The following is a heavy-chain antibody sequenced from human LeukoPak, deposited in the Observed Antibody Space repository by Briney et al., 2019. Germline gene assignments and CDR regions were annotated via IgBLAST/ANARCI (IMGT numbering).Heavy chain of an antibody. CDR3: AKDPGYSSGWYNY. CDR1: GFIVSGNY. Sequence: GGSLRLSCVGSGFIVSGNYMTWIRQAPGKGLEWVSGIHGGGTTYYADSVKGRFTISRDNSKNTLYLQMNSLRAEDTAVYYCAKDPGYSSGWYNYWGQGTLVTVSS. V-gene: IGHV3-53*01. D-gene: IGHD6-19*01. J-gene: IGHJ4*02. CDR2: IHGGGTT.